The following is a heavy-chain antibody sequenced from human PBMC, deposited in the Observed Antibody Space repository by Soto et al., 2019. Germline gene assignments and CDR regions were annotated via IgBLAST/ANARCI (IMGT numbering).Heavy chain of an antibody. CDR3: TRESRYTSGLYGAFDI. Sequence: PGGSLRLSCAASGLTLRNAWMSWVRLAPGKGLEWVGRIKSNTDGGTTDFAAPLNGRFTITSDDSKNTLYLQMNSLKTEDTAVYYCTRESRYTSGLYGAFDIWGQGTMVTVPS. CDR1: GLTLRNAW. CDR2: IKSNTDGGTT. D-gene: IGHD6-19*01. J-gene: IGHJ3*02. V-gene: IGHV3-15*01.